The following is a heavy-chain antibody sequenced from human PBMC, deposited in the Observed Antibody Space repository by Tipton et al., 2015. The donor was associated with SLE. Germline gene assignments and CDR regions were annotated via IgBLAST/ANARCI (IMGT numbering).Heavy chain of an antibody. J-gene: IGHJ6*02. CDR1: GFTFSSYS. CDR2: IYVGGTT. D-gene: IGHD3-10*01. V-gene: IGHV3-53*05. Sequence: SLRLSCAASGFTFSSYSMNWVRQAPGKGLEWVSVIYVGGTTYHADSVKGRFSISRDNSKNTLFLEMNILRPDDTAVYYCARGGSPNPNYGMDVWGQGTTVTVSS. CDR3: ARGGSPNPNYGMDV.